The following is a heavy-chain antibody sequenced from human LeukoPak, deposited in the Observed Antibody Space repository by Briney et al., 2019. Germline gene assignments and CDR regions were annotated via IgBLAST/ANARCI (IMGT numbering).Heavy chain of an antibody. CDR3: ARTGKTGDSSGLALPVLVRGNFDY. V-gene: IGHV3-74*01. J-gene: IGHJ4*02. CDR1: GFTFSSYW. D-gene: IGHD6-19*01. CDR2: INSDGSST. Sequence: SGGSLRLSCAASGFTFSSYWMYWVRQAPGKGLVWVSRINSDGSSTSYADSVKGRFTISRDNAKNTLYLQMNSLRAEDTAVYYCARTGKTGDSSGLALPVLVRGNFDYWGQGTLVTVSS.